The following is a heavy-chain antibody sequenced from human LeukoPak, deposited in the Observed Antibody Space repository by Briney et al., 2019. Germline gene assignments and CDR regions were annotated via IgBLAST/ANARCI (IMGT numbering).Heavy chain of an antibody. V-gene: IGHV4-31*03. CDR3: ATSHDILPCYYGEIDY. CDR1: GGSISSGGSY. J-gene: IGHJ4*02. D-gene: IGHD3-9*01. CDR2: VYYSGST. Sequence: SQTLSLTCTVSGGSISSGGSYWSWIRHHPGNGLEWIGYVYYSGSTYYNPSLKSRVTISVDTSKNQFSLKLSSVTAADTAVYYCATSHDILPCYYGEIDYWGQGTLVTVSS.